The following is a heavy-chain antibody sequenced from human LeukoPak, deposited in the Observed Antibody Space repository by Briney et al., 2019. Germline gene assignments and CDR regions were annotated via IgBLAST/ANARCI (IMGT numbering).Heavy chain of an antibody. CDR2: IYPGDPDT. J-gene: IGHJ4*02. V-gene: IGHV5-51*01. D-gene: IGHD1-26*01. CDR3: ARHPDSGSWVDDDYFDY. CDR1: GYSFTSYW. Sequence: GESLKISCKGSGYSFTSYWIGWVRQMPGKGLEWMGIIYPGDPDTRYSPSFQGQVTISADKSISTAYLQWSSLKASDTAMYYCARHPDSGSWVDDDYFDYWGQGTLVTVSS.